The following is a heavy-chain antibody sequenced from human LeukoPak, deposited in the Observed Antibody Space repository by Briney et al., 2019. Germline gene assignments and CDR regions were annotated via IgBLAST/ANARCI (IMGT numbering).Heavy chain of an antibody. CDR2: IYYSGIT. V-gene: IGHV4-61*01. CDR3: ARSAGDYYYYMDV. CDR1: GYSISSGYY. D-gene: IGHD4-17*01. Sequence: PSETLPLTCTVSGYSISSGYYWGWIRQPPGEGLEWIGYIYYSGITNYNPSLKSRVTISVDTSKNQFSLKLSSVTAADTAVYYCARSAGDYYYYMDVWGKGTTVTISS. J-gene: IGHJ6*03.